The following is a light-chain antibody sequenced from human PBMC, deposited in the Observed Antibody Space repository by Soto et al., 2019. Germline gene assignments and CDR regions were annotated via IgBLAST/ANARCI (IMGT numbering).Light chain of an antibody. Sequence: DVQRTQSTTTLSASVGDRGTITCRASQNINGWLAWYQRKPGKAPKLLIHKTSNLESGVQLRFSGSGSGTESTLTISSLQPDDFATYYCKQYKDYWTCGQGTKVDIK. CDR3: KQYKDYWT. J-gene: IGKJ1*01. CDR1: QNINGW. V-gene: IGKV1-5*03. CDR2: KTS.